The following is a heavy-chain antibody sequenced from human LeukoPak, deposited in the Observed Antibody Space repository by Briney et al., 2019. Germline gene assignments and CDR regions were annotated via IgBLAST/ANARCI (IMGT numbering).Heavy chain of an antibody. D-gene: IGHD6-13*01. Sequence: KSSETLSLTCTVSGGSISSYYWSWIRQPPGKGLEWIGYIYYSGSTNYNPSLKSRVTMSVDTSKNQFSLKLSSVTAADTAVYYCARLRSAAAGLDYWGQGTLVTVSS. V-gene: IGHV4-59*08. J-gene: IGHJ4*02. CDR1: GGSISSYY. CDR3: ARLRSAAAGLDY. CDR2: IYYSGST.